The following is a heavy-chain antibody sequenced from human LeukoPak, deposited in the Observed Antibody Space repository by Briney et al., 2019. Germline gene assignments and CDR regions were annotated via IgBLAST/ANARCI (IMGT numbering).Heavy chain of an antibody. CDR3: ARHPELYFFDY. V-gene: IGHV4-59*08. J-gene: IGHJ4*02. D-gene: IGHD3-10*01. CDR1: GASISSHY. Sequence: SETLSLTCSVSGASISSHYWSWIRQPPGKGLEWIGYIHYSGSTNCNPSLKSRVTISLDTSKNQVSLTLSSVTAADTAVYYCARHPELYFFDYWGQGTLVTVSS. CDR2: IHYSGST.